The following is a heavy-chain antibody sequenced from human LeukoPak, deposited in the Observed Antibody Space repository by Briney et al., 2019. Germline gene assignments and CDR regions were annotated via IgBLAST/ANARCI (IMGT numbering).Heavy chain of an antibody. CDR3: ARGAPPGIAVAVTNWFDP. CDR2: TYYRSKWYN. V-gene: IGHV6-1*01. J-gene: IGHJ5*02. CDR1: GDSVSSNSAA. Sequence: SHTLSLTCAISGDSVSSNSAAWNWISQSPSRGLEWLGRTYYRSKWYNDYAVSVKSRITINPDTSKNQFSLQLNSVTPEDTAVYYCARGAPPGIAVAVTNWFDPWGQGTLVTVSS. D-gene: IGHD6-19*01.